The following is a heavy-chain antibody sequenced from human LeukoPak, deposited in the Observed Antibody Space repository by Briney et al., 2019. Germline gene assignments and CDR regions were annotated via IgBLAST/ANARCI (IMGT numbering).Heavy chain of an antibody. D-gene: IGHD3-22*01. CDR3: ARVRSGYYRY. Sequence: SETLSLTCAVYGGSFSGYYWSWIRQPPGKGLEWIGEINHSGSTNYNPSLKSRVTISVDTSNNQFSLKLSSVTAADTAVYYCARVRSGYYRYWGQGTLVTVSS. J-gene: IGHJ4*02. CDR1: GGSFSGYY. V-gene: IGHV4-34*01. CDR2: INHSGST.